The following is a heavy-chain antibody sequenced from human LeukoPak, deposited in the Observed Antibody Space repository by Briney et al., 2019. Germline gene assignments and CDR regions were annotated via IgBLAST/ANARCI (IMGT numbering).Heavy chain of an antibody. CDR1: GFTFSSHA. CDR3: AKDRRSGLGHAFDI. D-gene: IGHD3-3*01. CDR2: ISYDGSNK. V-gene: IGHV3-30*14. Sequence: GGSLRLSCAASGFTFSSHAMHWVRQAPGKGLEWVAVISYDGSNKYYADSVKGRFTISRDISRNTVYLQINSLRAEDTAVYYCAKDRRSGLGHAFDIWGQGTMVTVSS. J-gene: IGHJ3*02.